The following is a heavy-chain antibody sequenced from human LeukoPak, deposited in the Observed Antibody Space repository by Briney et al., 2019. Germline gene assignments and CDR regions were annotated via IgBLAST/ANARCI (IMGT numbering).Heavy chain of an antibody. CDR2: IYTSGST. D-gene: IGHD3-10*01. CDR1: GGSISSYY. J-gene: IGHJ3*02. Sequence: SETLSLTCTVSGGSISSYYWSWIRQPAGKGLEWIGRIYTSGSTNYNPSLKSRVTMSVDTSKNQFSLKLSSVTAADTAVYYCARYTMVRGVIILYAFDIWGQGTMVTVSS. V-gene: IGHV4-4*07. CDR3: ARYTMVRGVIILYAFDI.